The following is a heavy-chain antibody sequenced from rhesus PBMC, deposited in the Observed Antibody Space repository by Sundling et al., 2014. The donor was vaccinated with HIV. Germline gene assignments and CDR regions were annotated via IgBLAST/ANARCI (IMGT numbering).Heavy chain of an antibody. Sequence: QVQLQESGPGLVKPSETLSLTCAVSGGSISGDYYWSWIRQPPGKGLEWIGGIYSKSESTNYNPSLKSRVTISRDTSKNQFSLQVTSVTAADTAVYYCARDLNESWRYIVYGLESWGQGVIVTVSS. CDR3: ARDLNESWRYIVYGLES. J-gene: IGHJ6*01. V-gene: IGHV4S13*01. CDR2: IYSKSEST. D-gene: IGHD1-1-1*01. CDR1: GGSISGDYY.